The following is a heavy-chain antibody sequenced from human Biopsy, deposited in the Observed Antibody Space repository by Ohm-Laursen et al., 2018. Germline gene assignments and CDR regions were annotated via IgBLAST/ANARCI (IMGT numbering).Heavy chain of an antibody. CDR2: IYDRGSTA. V-gene: IGHV4-61*01. Sequence: VTLSLTCTVSGDSVSSGSFYWTWIRQPPGQGLEYIGYIYDRGSTANYNPSLESRVTMSVEMPKNQFSLKLSSVTAADTAIYYCASGMRSSGWPYFDSWGQGTLVTVSS. J-gene: IGHJ4*02. CDR3: ASGMRSSGWPYFDS. CDR1: GDSVSSGSFY. D-gene: IGHD6-19*01.